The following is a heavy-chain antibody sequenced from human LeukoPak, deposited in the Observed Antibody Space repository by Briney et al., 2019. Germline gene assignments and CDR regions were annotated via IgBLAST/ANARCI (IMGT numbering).Heavy chain of an antibody. CDR3: AREEPGYCSSTSCPAFDY. Sequence: PGGSLRLSCAASGFTFSSYAMHSVRQAPGKGLGGGAVISYDGSNKYYADSVKGRFTISRDNSKNSLYLQMNSLRAEDTAVYYCAREEPGYCSSTSCPAFDYWGQGTLVTVSS. V-gene: IGHV3-30-3*01. D-gene: IGHD2-2*01. CDR2: ISYDGSNK. CDR1: GFTFSSYA. J-gene: IGHJ4*02.